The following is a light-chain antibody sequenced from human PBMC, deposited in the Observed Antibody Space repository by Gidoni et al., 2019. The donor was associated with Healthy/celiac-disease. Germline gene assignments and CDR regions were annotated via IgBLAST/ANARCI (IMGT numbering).Light chain of an antibody. CDR2: AAS. CDR3: QQYYSYPLT. CDR1: QGISSY. V-gene: IGKV1-8*01. J-gene: IGKJ3*01. Sequence: AIRITQSPSSLSASTGDRVTITCRASQGISSYLAWYQQKPGKAPKLLIYAASSLQSGVPSRFIGRGSGTDFTLTISCLQSEDFATYYCQQYYSYPLTFGPGTKVDIK.